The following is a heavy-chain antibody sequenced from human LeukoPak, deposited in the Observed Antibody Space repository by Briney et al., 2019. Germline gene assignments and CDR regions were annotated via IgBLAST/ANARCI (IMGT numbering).Heavy chain of an antibody. Sequence: PGRSLRLSCAASGFTFDDYAMHWVRQAPGKGLEWVSGISWNSGSIGYADSVKGRFTISRDNSKNTLYLQMNSLRAEDTAVYYCARGPYYYGSGSYEDYWGQGTLVTVSS. CDR2: ISWNSGSI. CDR3: ARGPYYYGSGSYEDY. V-gene: IGHV3-9*01. D-gene: IGHD3-10*01. J-gene: IGHJ4*02. CDR1: GFTFDDYA.